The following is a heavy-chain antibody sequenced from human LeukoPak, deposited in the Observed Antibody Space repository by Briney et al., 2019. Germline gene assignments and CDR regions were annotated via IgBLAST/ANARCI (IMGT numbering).Heavy chain of an antibody. Sequence: ASVKVSCKASGYTFTSHGISWVQQAPGQGLEWMGWISAYNGNTNYAQKFRDRVTMSTDTSTGTAYLDVRSLTSDDTAVYYCARDHSNWNYAPDFWGQGTLVIVSS. CDR3: ARDHSNWNYAPDF. V-gene: IGHV1-18*01. CDR2: ISAYNGNT. CDR1: GYTFTSHG. J-gene: IGHJ4*02. D-gene: IGHD1-7*01.